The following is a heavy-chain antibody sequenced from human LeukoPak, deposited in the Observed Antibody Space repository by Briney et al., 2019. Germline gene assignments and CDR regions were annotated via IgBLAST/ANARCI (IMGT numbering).Heavy chain of an antibody. CDR2: IYDSGST. D-gene: IGHD6-19*01. V-gene: IGHV4-59*08. J-gene: IGHJ4*02. CDR1: GGSISISF. Sequence: SETLSLTCTVSGGSISISFWSWIRQPPGKGLEWIGYIYDSGSTNYNPSLKSRVTMSMDTSKNQFSLKLSSVTAADTAVYYCARQTASGWYPFDHWGQGTLVTVSS. CDR3: ARQTASGWYPFDH.